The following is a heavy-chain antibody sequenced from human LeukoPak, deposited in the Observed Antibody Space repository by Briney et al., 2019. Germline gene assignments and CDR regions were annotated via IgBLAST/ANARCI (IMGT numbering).Heavy chain of an antibody. V-gene: IGHV3-23*01. CDR2: ISGSGGST. Sequence: GGSLRLSCAASGFTFSSYGVSWVRQAPGKGLEWVSAISGSGGSTYYADSVKGRFTISRDNSKNTLYLQMNSLRAEDTAVYYRAKDLTYGGNSGSDYWGQGTLVTVSS. CDR1: GFTFSSYG. D-gene: IGHD4-23*01. CDR3: AKDLTYGGNSGSDY. J-gene: IGHJ4*02.